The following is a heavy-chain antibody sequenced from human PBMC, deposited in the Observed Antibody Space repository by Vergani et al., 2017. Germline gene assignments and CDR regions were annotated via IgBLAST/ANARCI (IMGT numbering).Heavy chain of an antibody. J-gene: IGHJ6*02. CDR2: IKQDGSEK. CDR1: GFTFSSYW. V-gene: IGHV3-7*01. D-gene: IGHD6-13*01. CDR3: ARERVVGSWGGYYYYGMDV. Sequence: EVQLVESGGGLVQPGGSLRLSCAASGFTFSSYWMSWVRQAPGKGLEWVANIKQDGSEKYYVDSVKGRFTISRDNAKNSLYLQMNSLRAEDPAVYYCARERVVGSWGGYYYYGMDVWGQGTTVTVSS.